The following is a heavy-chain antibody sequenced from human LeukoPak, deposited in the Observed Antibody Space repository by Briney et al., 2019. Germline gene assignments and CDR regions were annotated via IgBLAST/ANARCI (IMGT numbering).Heavy chain of an antibody. V-gene: IGHV4-59*01. CDR3: ARNRVVAAPNFDC. CDR1: GGSISSYY. Sequence: SETLSLTCTVSGGSISSYYWTWIRQPPGKGLEWLGYIYDSGNANYNPSLKSRVTISLDTSKNQFSLRLPSVTAADTAVYYCARNRVVAAPNFDCWGQGTLVTVFS. J-gene: IGHJ4*02. D-gene: IGHD6-6*01. CDR2: IYDSGNA.